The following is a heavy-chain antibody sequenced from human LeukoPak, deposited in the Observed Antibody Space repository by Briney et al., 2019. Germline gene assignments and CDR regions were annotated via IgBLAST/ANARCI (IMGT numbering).Heavy chain of an antibody. D-gene: IGHD3-22*01. Sequence: ASVKVSCKASGYTFTSYGISWVRQAPGQGLEWMGWISAYNGNTNYAQKLQGRVTTTTDTSTSTAYMELRSLRSDDTAVYYCARDYYDSSPEPNYYYYGMDVWGQGTTVTVSS. J-gene: IGHJ6*02. V-gene: IGHV1-18*01. CDR1: GYTFTSYG. CDR2: ISAYNGNT. CDR3: ARDYYDSSPEPNYYYYGMDV.